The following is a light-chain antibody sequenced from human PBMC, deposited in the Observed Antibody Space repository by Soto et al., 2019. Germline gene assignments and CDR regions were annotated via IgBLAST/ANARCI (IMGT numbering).Light chain of an antibody. CDR3: SSSTTRSTYV. CDR2: EVN. J-gene: IGLJ1*01. Sequence: QPASVSRAPGQSITISCTGTSRDIGAYNYVSWYQQYPGRAPKLMIYEVNNRPSGVSNRFSGSKSGNTASLTISGLQAEEEADYYCSSSTTRSTYVVGAGTKVTVL. CDR1: SRDIGAYNY. V-gene: IGLV2-14*01.